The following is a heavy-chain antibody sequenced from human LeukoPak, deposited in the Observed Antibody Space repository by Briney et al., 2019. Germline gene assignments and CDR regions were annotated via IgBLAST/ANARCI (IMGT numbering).Heavy chain of an antibody. Sequence: GGSLRLSCAASGFTFDDYAMNWVRQVPGRGLEWVFGINWNGRITEYADSVKDRFTISRQNTKNSLYLYTNNLGGEDTALYFCARGSVQLWLRDTYYYMDVWGKGPRSPSP. J-gene: IGHJ6*03. D-gene: IGHD5-18*01. CDR3: ARGSVQLWLRDTYYYMDV. CDR1: GFTFDDYA. CDR2: INWNGRIT. V-gene: IGHV3-20*04.